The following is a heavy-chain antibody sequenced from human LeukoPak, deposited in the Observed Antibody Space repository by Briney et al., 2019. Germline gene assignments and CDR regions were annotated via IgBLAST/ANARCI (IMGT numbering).Heavy chain of an antibody. Sequence: GGSLRLSCAASGFTFSSYEMNWVRQAPGKGLEWVSYISSSGSTIYYADSVKGRFTISRDNAKNSLYLQMNSLRAEDTAVYYCARGPTVARYYYYYGMDVWGQGTTVTVSS. CDR1: GFTFSSYE. CDR3: ARGPTVARYYYYYGMDV. V-gene: IGHV3-48*03. D-gene: IGHD4-23*01. CDR2: ISSSGSTI. J-gene: IGHJ6*02.